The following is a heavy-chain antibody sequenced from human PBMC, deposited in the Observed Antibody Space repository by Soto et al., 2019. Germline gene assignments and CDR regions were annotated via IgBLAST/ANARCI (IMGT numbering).Heavy chain of an antibody. CDR2: IRTKGNNYAT. CDR3: TTGAGY. CDR1: GFTSSDFV. Sequence: PGGYLRLSCEASGFTSSDFVMHGVRQAAGKGLEWVSRIRTKGNNYATAYAGSVKGRLTISRDDSKNTAYLQMNSLKSEDTAVYYCTTGAGYWGQGTLVTVSS. D-gene: IGHD7-27*01. V-gene: IGHV3-73*01. J-gene: IGHJ4*02.